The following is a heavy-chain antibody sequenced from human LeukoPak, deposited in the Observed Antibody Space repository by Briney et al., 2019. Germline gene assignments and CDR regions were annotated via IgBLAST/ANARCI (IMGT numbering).Heavy chain of an antibody. Sequence: SVKVSCKASGFTFTSSAVQWGRQARGQRLEWIGWIVVGSGNTNYAQKFQERVTITRDMSTSTAYMELSSLRSEDTAVYYCAADYYYYDSSGYSSPVRISDYWGQGTLVTVSS. D-gene: IGHD3-22*01. CDR1: GFTFTSSA. V-gene: IGHV1-58*01. CDR2: IVVGSGNT. CDR3: AADYYYYDSSGYSSPVRISDY. J-gene: IGHJ4*02.